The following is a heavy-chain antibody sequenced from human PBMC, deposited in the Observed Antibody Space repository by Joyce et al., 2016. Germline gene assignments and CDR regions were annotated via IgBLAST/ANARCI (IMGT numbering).Heavy chain of an antibody. CDR3: ASAAVRGVMVGWFDP. D-gene: IGHD3-10*01. V-gene: IGHV3-21*06. Sequence: EVQLVESGGGLVKRGGYLRLSCAAAGFSFSSYDMNWVRQAPGKGLEWVSSISSSSSYIDYADSVKGRFTISRDNAKNSLFLQMNSLRAEDTAVYYCASAAVRGVMVGWFDPWGQGTLVTVSS. CDR2: ISSSSSYI. CDR1: GFSFSSYD. J-gene: IGHJ5*02.